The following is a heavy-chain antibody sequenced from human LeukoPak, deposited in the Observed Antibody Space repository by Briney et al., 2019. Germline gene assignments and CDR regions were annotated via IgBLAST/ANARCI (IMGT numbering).Heavy chain of an antibody. V-gene: IGHV1-2*02. CDR2: INPNSGGT. D-gene: IGHD4-23*01. Sequence: ASVKVSCKASGYTFTGYYMHWVRQAPGQGHEWMGWINPNSGGTNYAQKFQGRVTMTRDTPISTAYMELSRLRSDDTAVYYCARDRGTVVTHPIDYWGQGTLVTVSS. CDR3: ARDRGTVVTHPIDY. CDR1: GYTFTGYY. J-gene: IGHJ4*02.